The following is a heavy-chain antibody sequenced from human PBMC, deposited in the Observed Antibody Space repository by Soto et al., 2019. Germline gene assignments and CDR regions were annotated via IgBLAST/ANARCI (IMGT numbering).Heavy chain of an antibody. V-gene: IGHV4-31*03. D-gene: IGHD4-17*01. J-gene: IGHJ6*02. CDR2: IYYSGST. Sequence: QVQLQESGPGLVKPSQTLSLTCTVSGGSISSGGYYWSWIRQHPGKGLEWIGYIYYSGSTCYNPSLQSRLTISVDTSKNQFSLKLSSVTAADTAVYYCARGLDGDYVHYYYGMDVWGQGTTVTVSS. CDR3: ARGLDGDYVHYYYGMDV. CDR1: GGSISSGGYY.